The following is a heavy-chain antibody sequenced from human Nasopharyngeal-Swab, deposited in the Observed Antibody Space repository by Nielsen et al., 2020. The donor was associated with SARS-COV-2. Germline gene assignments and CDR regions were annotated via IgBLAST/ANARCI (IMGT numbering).Heavy chain of an antibody. CDR3: ARAPVVVPAASGLAFNY. CDR2: ISAYNGNT. D-gene: IGHD2-2*01. V-gene: IGHV1-18*01. CDR1: GYTFTSYG. J-gene: IGHJ4*02. Sequence: ASVKVSCKASGYTFTSYGISWVRQAPGQGLEWMGWISAYNGNTNYAQKLRGRVTMTTDTSTSTAYMELRSLRSDDTAVYYCARAPVVVPAASGLAFNYWGQGTLVTVSS.